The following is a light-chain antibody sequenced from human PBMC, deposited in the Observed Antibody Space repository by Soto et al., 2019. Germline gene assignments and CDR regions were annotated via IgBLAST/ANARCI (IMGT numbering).Light chain of an antibody. CDR1: QSINSRY. CDR3: QQFGSSPGFT. V-gene: IGKV3-20*01. CDR2: GAS. J-gene: IGKJ3*01. Sequence: EIVLTQSPGTLSLSPGERATLSCRASQSINSRYLAWYQQKPGQAPRLLIYGASSRATGIPDRCSGSGSGTDFTLTISRLEPEDFAVYYCQQFGSSPGFTFGTGTKVDIK.